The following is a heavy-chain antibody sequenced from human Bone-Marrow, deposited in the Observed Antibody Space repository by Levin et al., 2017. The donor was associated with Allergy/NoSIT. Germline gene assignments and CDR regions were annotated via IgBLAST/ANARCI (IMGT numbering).Heavy chain of an antibody. J-gene: IGHJ4*02. CDR1: GFTFSKFA. Sequence: GGSLRLSCGASGFTFSKFAFHWVRQAPGKGLEWLAFISYDDNRRYYADSVRGRFTISRDSSKNTVFLQMNSLRPDDSAVYYCGSGGHYKTLEPIPAGKKPIDYWGQGTQVAVSS. D-gene: IGHD6-19*01. CDR2: ISYDDNRR. CDR3: GSGGHYKTLEPIPAGKKPIDY. V-gene: IGHV3-30*14.